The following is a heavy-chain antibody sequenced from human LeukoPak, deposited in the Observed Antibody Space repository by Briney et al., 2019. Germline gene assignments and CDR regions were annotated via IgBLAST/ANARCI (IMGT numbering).Heavy chain of an antibody. CDR1: GGSISSYY. CDR2: IYYSGST. V-gene: IGHV4-59*01. D-gene: IGHD6-6*01. Sequence: SETLSPTCTVSGGSISSYYWSWIRQPPGKGLEWIGYIYYSGSTNYNPSLKSRVTISVDTSKNQFSLKLSSVTAADTAVYYCATQRSLYSSSYYGVDVWGQGTTVTVSS. CDR3: ATQRSLYSSSYYGVDV. J-gene: IGHJ6*02.